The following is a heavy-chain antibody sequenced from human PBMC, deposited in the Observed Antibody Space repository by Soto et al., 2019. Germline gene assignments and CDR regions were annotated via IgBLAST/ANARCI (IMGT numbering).Heavy chain of an antibody. CDR2: IYYRGTS. J-gene: IGHJ5*01. D-gene: IGHD3-9*01. Sequence: QVHLQESGPGLVKPSQTLSLTCTVSGASITSVDYYWSWIRQSPGTGLEWIGYIYYRGTSYYNPSLKRRVSISVDTSKNQFSLKLQSVTAADTAVYYCAGALGILAGYYRPWGQGTLVTVSS. CDR3: AGALGILAGYYRP. V-gene: IGHV4-30-4*01. CDR1: GASITSVDYY.